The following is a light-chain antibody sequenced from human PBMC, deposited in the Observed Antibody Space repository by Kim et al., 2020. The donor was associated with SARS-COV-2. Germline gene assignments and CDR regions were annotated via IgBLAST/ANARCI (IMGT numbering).Light chain of an antibody. CDR2: GKN. J-gene: IGLJ2*01. CDR1: SSRSYF. V-gene: IGLV3-19*01. Sequence: VALGQIVRITSKGDSSRSYFATWYQQKPGQAPILVIYGKNNRPSGIPDRFSGSSSGNTASLTITGTQAGDEADYYCNSRDSNDNVVFGGGTQLTVL. CDR3: NSRDSNDNVV.